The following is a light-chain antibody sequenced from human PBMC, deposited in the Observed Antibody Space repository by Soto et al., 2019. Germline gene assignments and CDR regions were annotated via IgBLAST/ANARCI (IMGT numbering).Light chain of an antibody. Sequence: EIVLTQSPATLSLSPGERATLSCRAIQSVTTFLAWYQQKPDQAPRLLIYDASNRATGIPARFSGSGSGTEFTLTISNLQSEDSAVYYCQQYESWPPLFTFGQGTKVDIK. CDR3: QQYESWPPLFT. V-gene: IGKV3-11*01. CDR1: QSVTTF. CDR2: DAS. J-gene: IGKJ2*01.